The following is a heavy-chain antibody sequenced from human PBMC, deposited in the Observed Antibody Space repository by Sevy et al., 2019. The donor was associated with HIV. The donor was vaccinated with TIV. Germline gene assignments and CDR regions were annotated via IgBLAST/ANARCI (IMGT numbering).Heavy chain of an antibody. Sequence: SVKVSCKASGGTFRSYAISWVRQAPGLGLEWMGWIIPIFGTANYAQKFQGRVTITADESTSTAYMELSSLRSEDTAVYYCARVECSGGSCHPIDVYNWFDPWGQGTLVTVSS. V-gene: IGHV1-69*13. CDR3: ARVECSGGSCHPIDVYNWFDP. CDR1: GGTFRSYA. CDR2: IIPIFGTA. D-gene: IGHD2-15*01. J-gene: IGHJ5*02.